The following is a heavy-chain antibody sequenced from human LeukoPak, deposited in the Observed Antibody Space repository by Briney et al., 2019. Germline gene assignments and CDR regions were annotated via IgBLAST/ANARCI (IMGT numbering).Heavy chain of an antibody. Sequence: ASVKVSCKASGYTFTSYGISWERQAPGQGLEWMGWISAYNGNTNYAQKLQGRVTMTTDTSTSTAYMELRSLRSDDTAVYYCVSTPGYSSSWYTYFQHWGQGTLVTVSS. V-gene: IGHV1-18*01. D-gene: IGHD6-13*01. CDR1: GYTFTSYG. J-gene: IGHJ1*01. CDR2: ISAYNGNT. CDR3: VSTPGYSSSWYTYFQH.